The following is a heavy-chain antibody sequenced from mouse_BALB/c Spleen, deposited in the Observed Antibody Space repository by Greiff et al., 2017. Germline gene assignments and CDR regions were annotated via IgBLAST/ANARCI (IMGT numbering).Heavy chain of an antibody. Sequence: EVQGVESGGGLVQPGGSMKLSCVASGFTFSNYWMNWVRQSPEKGLEWVAEIRLKSNNYATHYAESVKGRFTISRDDSKSSVYLQMNNLRAEDTGIYYCTRGAYYGNYGYFDVWGAGTTVTVSS. D-gene: IGHD2-10*01. V-gene: IGHV6-6*02. CDR3: TRGAYYGNYGYFDV. CDR1: GFTFSNYW. J-gene: IGHJ1*01. CDR2: IRLKSNNYAT.